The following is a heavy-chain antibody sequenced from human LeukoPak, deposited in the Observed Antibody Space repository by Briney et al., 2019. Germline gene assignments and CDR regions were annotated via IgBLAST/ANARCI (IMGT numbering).Heavy chain of an antibody. CDR3: ARGSLYYYDSSGFNY. CDR2: IYYSGST. J-gene: IGHJ4*02. Sequence: SETLSLTCTVSGGSISSSSYYWGWIRQPPGKGLEWIGSIYYSGSTYYNPSLKSRVTISVDTSKNQFSLKLSSVTAADTAVYYCARGSLYYYDSSGFNYWGQGTLVTVSS. D-gene: IGHD3-22*01. CDR1: GGSISSSSYY. V-gene: IGHV4-39*07.